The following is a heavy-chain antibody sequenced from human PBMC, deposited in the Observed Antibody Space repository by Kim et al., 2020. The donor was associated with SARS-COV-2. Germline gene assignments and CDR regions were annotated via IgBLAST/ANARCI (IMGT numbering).Heavy chain of an antibody. J-gene: IGHJ4*02. CDR2: ISSSSSYI. V-gene: IGHV3-21*01. Sequence: GGSLRLSCAASGFTFSSYSMNWVRQAPGKGLEWVSSISSSSSYIYYADSVKGRFTISRDNAKNSLYLQMNSLRAEDTAVYYCAGAYEWELPRFDYWGQGTLVTVSS. CDR3: AGAYEWELPRFDY. D-gene: IGHD1-26*01. CDR1: GFTFSSYS.